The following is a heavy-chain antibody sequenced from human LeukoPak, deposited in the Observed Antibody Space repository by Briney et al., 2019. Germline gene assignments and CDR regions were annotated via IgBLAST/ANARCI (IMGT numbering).Heavy chain of an antibody. D-gene: IGHD5-18*01. Sequence: SETLSLTCTVSGGSTTSYYWSWIRQPPGKGLEWIGHIYYSGSTNYSPSLKSRVTISVDTSKNQFSLKLSSVTAADTAVYYCARRLLVRGYSYGYVDYWGQGTLVTVSS. CDR1: GGSTTSYY. CDR3: ARRLLVRGYSYGYVDY. J-gene: IGHJ4*02. CDR2: IYYSGST. V-gene: IGHV4-59*12.